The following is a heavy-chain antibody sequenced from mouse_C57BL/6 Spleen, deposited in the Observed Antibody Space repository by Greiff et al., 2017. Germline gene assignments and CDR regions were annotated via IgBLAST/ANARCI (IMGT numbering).Heavy chain of an antibody. D-gene: IGHD1-1*01. J-gene: IGHJ1*03. CDR3: ATYSYVGSTSYFDD. V-gene: IGHV14-4*01. Sequence: VQLQQSGAELVRPGASVKLSCTASGFNIKDDYMHWVKQRPEQGLEWIGWIDPENGDTEYASKFQGKATITADTSSNTAYLQLSSLTSEDTAVYYCATYSYVGSTSYFDDWGKGTTVTVSS. CDR2: IDPENGDT. CDR1: GFNIKDDY.